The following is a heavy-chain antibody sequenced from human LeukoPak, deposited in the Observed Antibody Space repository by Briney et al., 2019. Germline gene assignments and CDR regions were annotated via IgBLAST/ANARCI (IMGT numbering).Heavy chain of an antibody. V-gene: IGHV1-18*01. CDR2: ISAYNGNT. CDR3: ARAKTRADVDY. J-gene: IGHJ4*02. CDR1: GYTFTSSG. Sequence: ASVKVSCKASGYTFTSSGISWVRQAPGQGLEWMGWISAYNGNTNYAQKFQGRVTMTRNTSISTAYMELSSLRSEDTAVYYCARAKTRADVDYWGQGTLVTVSS.